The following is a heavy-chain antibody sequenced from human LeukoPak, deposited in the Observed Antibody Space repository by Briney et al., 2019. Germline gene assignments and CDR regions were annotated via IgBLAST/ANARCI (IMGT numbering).Heavy chain of an antibody. J-gene: IGHJ4*02. CDR2: IYYSGTT. D-gene: IGHD1-1*01. V-gene: IGHV4-59*08. CDR1: GGSLRNYY. CDR3: ARLVAASGNFDY. Sequence: PSETLSLTCTVSGGSLRNYYWSWIRQPPGKGLEWIGNIYYSGTTKYNPSLKSRVTISIDNQFSLKLTSVTAADTAAYYCARLVAASGNFDYWGQGTLVTVSS.